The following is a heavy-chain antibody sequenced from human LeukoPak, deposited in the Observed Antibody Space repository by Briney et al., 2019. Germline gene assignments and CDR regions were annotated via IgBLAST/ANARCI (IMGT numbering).Heavy chain of an antibody. CDR3: ARAWIELWSHDY. J-gene: IGHJ4*02. CDR1: GFTFSSYW. CDR2: IKQDGSDK. D-gene: IGHD5-18*01. V-gene: IGHV3-7*03. Sequence: QPGGSLRLSCAASGFTFSSYWMSWVRQAPGKGLEWVANIKQDGSDKYYVDSVKGRFTISKDNAKSPLYLQMNSLRAEDTAVYYCARAWIELWSHDYWGQGTLVTVSS.